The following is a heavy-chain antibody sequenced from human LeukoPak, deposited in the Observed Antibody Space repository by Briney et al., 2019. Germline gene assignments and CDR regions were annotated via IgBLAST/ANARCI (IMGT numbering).Heavy chain of an antibody. J-gene: IGHJ4*02. Sequence: GESLKISCQASGYTFTSNWIGWVRQVPGEGLEWVGIIYPRDSDTRYSPSFQGQVTISADKSISTAYLQWGSLEASDTAMYYCARSGYSGYEADCWGQGTLVTVSS. CDR2: IYPRDSDT. CDR3: ARSGYSGYEADC. V-gene: IGHV5-51*01. D-gene: IGHD5-12*01. CDR1: GYTFTSNW.